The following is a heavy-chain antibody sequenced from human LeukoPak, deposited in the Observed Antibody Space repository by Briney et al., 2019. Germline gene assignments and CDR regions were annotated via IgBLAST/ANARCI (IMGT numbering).Heavy chain of an antibody. J-gene: IGHJ6*02. CDR1: GYTFTSYG. V-gene: IGHV1-18*01. CDR3: ARVSSGSGSFYYYGMDV. Sequence: GDSVKVSCKASGYTFTSYGISWVRQAPGQGLEWMGWISAYNGNTNYAQKLQGRVTMTTDTSTSTAYMELRSLRSDDTAVYYCARVSSGSGSFYYYGMDVWGQGTTVTVSS. D-gene: IGHD3-10*01. CDR2: ISAYNGNT.